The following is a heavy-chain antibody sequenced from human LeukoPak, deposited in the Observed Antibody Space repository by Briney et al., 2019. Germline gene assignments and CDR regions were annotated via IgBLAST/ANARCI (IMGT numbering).Heavy chain of an antibody. D-gene: IGHD3-3*02. V-gene: IGHV3-23*01. CDR1: RFPPRKYA. J-gene: IGHJ4*02. Sequence: GGSLRLSCVGSRFPPRKYAMSWVRQAPGKGLKWVSGISGSGGSKYYADSVRGRFTISRDNSKDTLFLQMSSLRADDTAKYYCAKEPEPFLEWHFDNWGQGTLVIVSS. CDR2: ISGSGGSK. CDR3: AKEPEPFLEWHFDN.